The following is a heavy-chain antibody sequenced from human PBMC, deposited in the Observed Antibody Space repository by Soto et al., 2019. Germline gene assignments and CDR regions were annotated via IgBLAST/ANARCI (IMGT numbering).Heavy chain of an antibody. CDR1: GYTVTGYD. J-gene: IGHJ3*02. V-gene: IGHV1-18*01. D-gene: IGHD1-26*01. Sequence: GASVKVSCKASGYTVTGYDIHWVRQAPGQGLEWMGWISAYNGNTNYAQKLQGRVTMTTDTSTSTAYMELRSLRSDDTAVYYCASVQWELGGDDAFDIWGQGTMVTVSS. CDR2: ISAYNGNT. CDR3: ASVQWELGGDDAFDI.